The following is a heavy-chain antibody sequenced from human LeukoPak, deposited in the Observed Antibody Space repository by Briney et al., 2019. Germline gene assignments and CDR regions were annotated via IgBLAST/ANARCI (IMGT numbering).Heavy chain of an antibody. CDR3: ARPVVTAIPVWGFDY. J-gene: IGHJ4*02. Sequence: PSETLSLTCAVYGGSFSGYYWSWIRQPPGKGLEWIGYIHYSGSTNYNPSLKSRVTISVDTSKNQFSLKLSSVTAADTAVYYCARPVVTAIPVWGFDYWGQGTLVTVSS. D-gene: IGHD2-21*02. CDR1: GGSFSGYY. CDR2: IHYSGST. V-gene: IGHV4-59*01.